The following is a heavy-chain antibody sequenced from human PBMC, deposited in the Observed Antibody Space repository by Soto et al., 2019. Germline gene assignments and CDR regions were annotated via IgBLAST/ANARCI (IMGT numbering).Heavy chain of an antibody. Sequence: EVQLVESGGGLVKPGGSLRLSCAASGFTFSNAWMNWVRQAPGKGLEWVGRIKSKTDGGTTDYAAPVKGRFTISRDDSKNTLYLQMNSLKTEDPAVYYCTTDPPLLYYDFWTNWFDPWGQGTLVTVSS. CDR2: IKSKTDGGTT. V-gene: IGHV3-15*07. J-gene: IGHJ5*02. D-gene: IGHD3-3*01. CDR3: TTDPPLLYYDFWTNWFDP. CDR1: GFTFSNAW.